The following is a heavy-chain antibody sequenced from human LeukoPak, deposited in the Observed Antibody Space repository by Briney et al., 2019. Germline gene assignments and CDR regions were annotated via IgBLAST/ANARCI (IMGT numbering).Heavy chain of an antibody. CDR1: GFTFSNAW. CDR3: ARAYSYGSKYYFDY. J-gene: IGHJ4*02. D-gene: IGHD5-18*01. Sequence: GGSLRLSCAASGFTFSNAWMSWVRQAPGKGLEWVGRIKSKTDGGTTDYAAPVKGRFTISRDNAKNSLYLQMNSLRAEDTAVYYCARAYSYGSKYYFDYWGQGTLVTVSS. V-gene: IGHV3-15*01. CDR2: IKSKTDGGTT.